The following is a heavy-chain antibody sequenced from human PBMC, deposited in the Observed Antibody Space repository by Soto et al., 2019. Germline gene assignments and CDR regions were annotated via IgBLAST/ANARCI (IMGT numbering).Heavy chain of an antibody. J-gene: IGHJ4*02. CDR1: GFTFSSYG. Sequence: QVQLVESGGGVVQPGRSPRLSCAASGFTFSSYGMHWVRQAPGKGLEWVAVISYDGSNKYYADSVKGRFTISRDNSKNTLYLQMNSLRAEDTAVYYCAKDRQIAAAGVFDYWGQGTLVTVSS. CDR3: AKDRQIAAAGVFDY. D-gene: IGHD6-13*01. V-gene: IGHV3-30*18. CDR2: ISYDGSNK.